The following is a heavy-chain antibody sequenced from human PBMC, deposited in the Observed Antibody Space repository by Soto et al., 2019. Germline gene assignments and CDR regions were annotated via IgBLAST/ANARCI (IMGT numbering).Heavy chain of an antibody. V-gene: IGHV4-59*08. CDR2: IYYSGST. Sequence: PEETLSLTCTVSGGSISSYYWSWIRQPPGKGLEWIGYIYYSGSTNYNPSLKSRVTISVDTSKNQFSLKLSSVTAADTAVYYCARQGDEDSITRYYYYYMDVWGKGTTVTVSS. D-gene: IGHD4-4*01. CDR1: GGSISSYY. CDR3: ARQGDEDSITRYYYYYMDV. J-gene: IGHJ6*03.